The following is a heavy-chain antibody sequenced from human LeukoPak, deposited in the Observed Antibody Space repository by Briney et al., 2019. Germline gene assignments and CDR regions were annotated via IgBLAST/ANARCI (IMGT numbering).Heavy chain of an antibody. V-gene: IGHV3-33*01. Sequence: GGSLRLSCAASGFTLSSYGMHWVRQAPGKGLEWVAVIWYDGSNKYYADSVKGRFTISRDNSKNTLYLQMNSLRAEDTAVYYCARGELRAYYGSGSYYRSWGQGTLVTVSS. D-gene: IGHD3-10*01. CDR3: ARGELRAYYGSGSYYRS. J-gene: IGHJ4*02. CDR1: GFTLSSYG. CDR2: IWYDGSNK.